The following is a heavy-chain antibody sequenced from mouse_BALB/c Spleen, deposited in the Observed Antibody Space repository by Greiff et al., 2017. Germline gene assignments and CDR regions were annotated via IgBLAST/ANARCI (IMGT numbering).Heavy chain of an antibody. CDR3: ARSLLHYYGSSYGY. CDR1: GYTFTDYN. CDR2: INPNNGGT. D-gene: IGHD1-1*01. V-gene: IGHV1-18*01. J-gene: IGHJ2*01. Sequence: VQLQQSGPELVKPGASVKIPCQASGYTFTDYNMDRVQQSHGKSLEWIGDINPNNGGTIYNQKFKGKATLTVDKSSSTAYMELRSLTSEDTAVYYCARSLLHYYGSSYGYWGQGTTLTVSS.